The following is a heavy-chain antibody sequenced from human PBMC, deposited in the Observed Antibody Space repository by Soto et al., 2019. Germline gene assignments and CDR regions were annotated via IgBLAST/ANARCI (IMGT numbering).Heavy chain of an antibody. CDR2: IYYSGST. Sequence: SETLSLTCTVSGGSISSGGYYWSWIRQHPGKGLEWIGYIYYSGSTYYNPSLKSRVTISVDTSKNQFSLKLSSVTAADTAVYYCARRDRQPLNRFDPWGQGTLVTVSS. CDR1: GGSISSGGYY. CDR3: ARRDRQPLNRFDP. J-gene: IGHJ5*02. V-gene: IGHV4-31*03.